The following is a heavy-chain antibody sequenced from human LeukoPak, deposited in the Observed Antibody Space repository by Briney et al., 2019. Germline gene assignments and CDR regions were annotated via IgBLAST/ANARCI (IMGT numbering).Heavy chain of an antibody. J-gene: IGHJ4*02. CDR2: IRSKAYGGTT. D-gene: IGHD3-9*01. CDR1: GFTFGDYA. Sequence: GGSLRLSCTASGFTFGDYAMSWVRQAAGKGLEWVGFIRSKAYGGTTEYAASVKGRFTISRDDSKSIAYLQMNSLKTEDTAMYYCTRVGPLVFDYWGQGTLVTVSS. V-gene: IGHV3-49*04. CDR3: TRVGPLVFDY.